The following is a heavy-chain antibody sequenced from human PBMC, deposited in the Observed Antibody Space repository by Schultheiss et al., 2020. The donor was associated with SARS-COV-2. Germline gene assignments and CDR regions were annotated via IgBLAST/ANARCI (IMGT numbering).Heavy chain of an antibody. D-gene: IGHD2-15*01. Sequence: SLKISCAASGFTFDDYAMHWVRQAPGKGLEWVSGISWNSGSIGYADSVKGRFTISRDNAKNSLFLQMNSLKPEDTALYFCVKGVALRIVEAFDMWGQGTTVTVSS. V-gene: IGHV3-9*01. CDR1: GFTFDDYA. CDR2: ISWNSGSI. J-gene: IGHJ3*02. CDR3: VKGVALRIVEAFDM.